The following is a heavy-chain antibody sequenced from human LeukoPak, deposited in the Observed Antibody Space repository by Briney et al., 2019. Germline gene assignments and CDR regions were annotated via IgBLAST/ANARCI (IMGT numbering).Heavy chain of an antibody. CDR3: ARESRYYDSSGYFRDAFDI. J-gene: IGHJ3*02. CDR2: IYHSGST. Sequence: PSETLSLTCTVSGYSISSNYHWGWIRQPPGKGLEWIATIYHSGSTNYNPSLKSRVTISVDTSKNQFSLKLSSVTAADTAVYYCARESRYYDSSGYFRDAFDIWGQGTMVTVSS. CDR1: GYSISSNYH. V-gene: IGHV4-38-2*02. D-gene: IGHD3-22*01.